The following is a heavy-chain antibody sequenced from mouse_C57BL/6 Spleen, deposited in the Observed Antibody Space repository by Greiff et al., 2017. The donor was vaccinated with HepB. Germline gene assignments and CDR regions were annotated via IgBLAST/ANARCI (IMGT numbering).Heavy chain of an antibody. J-gene: IGHJ4*01. CDR3: AREGRARDY. CDR1: GYTFTSYW. Sequence: QVQLQQSGTELVKPGASVKLSCKASGYTFTSYWLHWVIQRPGQGLEWIGNIKPSNGGTNYNETFKSKATLTVDKSTSTAYMQLSSLTSEDSAVYHCAREGRARDYGGKETSVTVSS. V-gene: IGHV1-53*01. CDR2: IKPSNGGT.